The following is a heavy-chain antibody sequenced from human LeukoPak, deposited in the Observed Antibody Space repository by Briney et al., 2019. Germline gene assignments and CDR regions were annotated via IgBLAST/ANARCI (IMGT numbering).Heavy chain of an antibody. CDR2: IYSGGST. J-gene: IGHJ4*02. CDR3: ARDLDGYNYFDY. V-gene: IGHV3-66*02. Sequence: GGSLRLSCAASGFTVSSNYMSWVRQAPGKGLEWVSVIYSGGSTYYADSVKGRFTISRDNSKNTLYLQMNSLRAEDTAVYYCARDLDGYNYFDYRGQGTLVTVSS. D-gene: IGHD5-24*01. CDR1: GFTVSSNY.